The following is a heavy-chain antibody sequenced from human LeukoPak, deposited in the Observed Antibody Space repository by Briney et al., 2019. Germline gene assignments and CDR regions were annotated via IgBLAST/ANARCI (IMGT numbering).Heavy chain of an antibody. D-gene: IGHD2-15*01. V-gene: IGHV3-48*03. CDR1: GFTISSYE. J-gene: IGHJ4*02. Sequence: PGGPLTLSCVVSGFTISSYEMNWVRQAPGKGLEWVSYISSSGSIIYYADFVKGRFTVTRDNAKNSLYLQMNRLRAEDTAVYYCAREGCSGVSGYHPADYWGQGTLVTVSP. CDR3: AREGCSGVSGYHPADY. CDR2: ISSSGSII.